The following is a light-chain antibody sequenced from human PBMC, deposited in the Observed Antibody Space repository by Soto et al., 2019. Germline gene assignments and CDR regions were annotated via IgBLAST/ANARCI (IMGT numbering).Light chain of an antibody. Sequence: EVVLTQSPGTLSLSPGERATLSCRASQSVSKYLAWYQQKPGQAPSLLIFGASSRATGSPDRFSGSGSGTDFTLTISSLEPEDFAVYFCHQYGTSPWAFGRGTKVEFK. CDR1: QSVSKY. V-gene: IGKV3-20*01. CDR3: HQYGTSPWA. J-gene: IGKJ1*01. CDR2: GAS.